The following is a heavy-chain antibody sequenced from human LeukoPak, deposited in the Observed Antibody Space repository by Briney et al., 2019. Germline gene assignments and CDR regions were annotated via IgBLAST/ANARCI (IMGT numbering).Heavy chain of an antibody. D-gene: IGHD6-13*01. CDR2: IWYDGSNK. J-gene: IGHJ1*01. CDR1: GFTFSSYG. V-gene: IGHV3-33*01. CDR3: ARGGRIAAALQH. Sequence: GGSLRLSCAASGFTFSSYGMHWVRQAPGKGLEWVAVIWYDGSNKYYADSVKGRFTISRDNSKNTLYLQMISLRAEDTAVYYCARGGRIAAALQHWGQGTLVTVSS.